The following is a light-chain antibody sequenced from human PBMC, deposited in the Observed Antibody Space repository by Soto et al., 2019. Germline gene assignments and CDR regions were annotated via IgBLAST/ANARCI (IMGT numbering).Light chain of an antibody. CDR1: QSLVYSDGNTY. V-gene: IGKV2-24*01. CDR2: QVS. Sequence: DIVLTQTPLSSPVTLGQPASISCRSSQSLVYSDGNTYLSWLQQRPGQPPRLLIYQVSNRFSGVPDRFSGSGAETDFTLKISRVEAEDVGVYYCVQFSNFPRTFGQGTKVEIK. J-gene: IGKJ1*01. CDR3: VQFSNFPRT.